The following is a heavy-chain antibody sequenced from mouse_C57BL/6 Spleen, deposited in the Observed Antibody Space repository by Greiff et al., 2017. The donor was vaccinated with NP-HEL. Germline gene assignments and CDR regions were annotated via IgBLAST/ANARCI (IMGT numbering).Heavy chain of an antibody. J-gene: IGHJ3*01. CDR1: GYTFTSYW. D-gene: IGHD2-5*01. CDR3: ARGKDSNMDWFAY. V-gene: IGHV1-69*01. Sequence: QVQLQQPGAELVMPGASVKLSCKASGYTFTSYWMHWVKQRPGQGLEWIGEIDPSDSYTNYNQKFKGKSTLTVDKSSSTAYMQLSSLTSEDSAVYYCARGKDSNMDWFAYWGQGTLVTVSA. CDR2: IDPSDSYT.